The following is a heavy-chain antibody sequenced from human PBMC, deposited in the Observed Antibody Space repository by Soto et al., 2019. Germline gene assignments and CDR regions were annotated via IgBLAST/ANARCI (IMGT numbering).Heavy chain of an antibody. CDR2: ISGSGGST. D-gene: IGHD1-26*01. Sequence: EVQLLESGGGLVQPGGSLRLSCAASGFTFSSYAMSWVRQAPGKGLEWVSAISGSGGSTYYADSVKGRFTISRDNSQNTLYLQMNSLRAEDTAVYYCANGKEVGATNWYFHLWGRGTLVTVSS. CDR1: GFTFSSYA. CDR3: ANGKEVGATNWYFHL. V-gene: IGHV3-23*01. J-gene: IGHJ2*01.